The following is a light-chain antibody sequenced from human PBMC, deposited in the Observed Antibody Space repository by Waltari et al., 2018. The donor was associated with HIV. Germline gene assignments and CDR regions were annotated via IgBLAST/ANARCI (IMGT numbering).Light chain of an antibody. V-gene: IGKV3-15*01. J-gene: IGKJ2*01. CDR3: QQYNNWPPRYT. CDR2: GAS. Sequence: EIVTTQSPATLSVSPGERVTLSCRASQSVNSNLAWYQQIPCQAPRLLIFGASTRATGIPARFSGSGSGTEFTLTISSLQPEDFAVYYCQQYNNWPPRYTFGQGTKLEIK. CDR1: QSVNSN.